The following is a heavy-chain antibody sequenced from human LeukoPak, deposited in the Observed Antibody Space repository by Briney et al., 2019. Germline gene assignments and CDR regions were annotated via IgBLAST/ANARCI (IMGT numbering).Heavy chain of an antibody. CDR2: INPNSGGT. V-gene: IGHV1-2*04. CDR3: ARDSHYYDSSGQFDY. Sequence: ASVKVSCKASGYTFTSYGISWVRQAPGQGLEWMGWINPNSGGTNYAQKFQGWVTMTRDTSISTAYMELSRLRSDDTAVYYCARDSHYYDSSGQFDYWGQGTLVTVSS. D-gene: IGHD3-22*01. J-gene: IGHJ4*02. CDR1: GYTFTSYG.